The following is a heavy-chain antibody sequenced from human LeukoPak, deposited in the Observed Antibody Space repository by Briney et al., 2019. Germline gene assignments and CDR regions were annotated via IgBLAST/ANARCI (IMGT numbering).Heavy chain of an antibody. V-gene: IGHV3-20*04. CDR3: ARDLRAFGYSSSSIDY. Sequence: PGGSLRLSCAASGFTFDDYGMSWVRQAPGKGLEWVSGINWNGGSTGYADSVKGRFTISRDNAKNSLYLQMNSLRAEDTALYYCARDLRAFGYSSSSIDYWGQGTLVTVSS. D-gene: IGHD6-13*01. CDR2: INWNGGST. CDR1: GFTFDDYG. J-gene: IGHJ4*02.